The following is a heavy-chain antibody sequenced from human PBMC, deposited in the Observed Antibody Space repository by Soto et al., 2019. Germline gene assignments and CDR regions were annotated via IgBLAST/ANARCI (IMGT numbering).Heavy chain of an antibody. D-gene: IGHD3-3*01. CDR2: ISGGGHAT. Sequence: EVQLLESGGGLVQPGGSLRLSCAASGFTFSAYAMSWVRQAPGKGLEWVSTISGGGHATYYADSVKGRFTISRDTSKNTLYLQMNIVRADDTARYYCPKERFGTAVEYWGQGSQVTVST. J-gene: IGHJ4*02. CDR3: PKERFGTAVEY. V-gene: IGHV3-23*01. CDR1: GFTFSAYA.